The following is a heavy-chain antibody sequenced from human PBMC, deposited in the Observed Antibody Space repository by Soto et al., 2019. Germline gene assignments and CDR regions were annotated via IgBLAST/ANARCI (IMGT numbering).Heavy chain of an antibody. V-gene: IGHV3-21*01. Sequence: GGSLRLCCAASGFTFSSYSMNWVRQAPGKGLEWVASISSSSSYIYYADSVKGRFTISRYNAKDSLYLQMNRLRAEDTAVYYCARDMVSNHAFDIWGQGTMVTVSS. CDR3: ARDMVSNHAFDI. CDR2: ISSSSSYI. CDR1: GFTFSSYS. J-gene: IGHJ3*02. D-gene: IGHD3-10*01.